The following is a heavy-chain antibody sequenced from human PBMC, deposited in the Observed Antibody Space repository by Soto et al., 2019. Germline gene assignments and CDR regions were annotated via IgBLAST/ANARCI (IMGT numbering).Heavy chain of an antibody. J-gene: IGHJ6*02. CDR1: GGSISSGDYY. V-gene: IGHV4-30-4*01. CDR3: ALTTYYYDSSAGGEYYGMDV. CDR2: IYYSGST. D-gene: IGHD3-22*01. Sequence: PSETLSLTCTVSGGSISSGDYYWSWIRQPPGKGLEWIGYIYYSGSTYYNPSLKSRVTISVDTSKNQFSLKLSSVTAADTAVYYCALTTYYYDSSAGGEYYGMDVWGQGTTVTVSS.